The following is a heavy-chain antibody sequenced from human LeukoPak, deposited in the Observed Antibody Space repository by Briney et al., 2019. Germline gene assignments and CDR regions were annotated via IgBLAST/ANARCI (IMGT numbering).Heavy chain of an antibody. CDR3: TTPEACSSTSCYSFYHYYGMDV. J-gene: IGHJ6*04. CDR1: GFTFSNAW. D-gene: IGHD2-2*01. V-gene: IGHV3-15*01. Sequence: GGSLRLSCAASGFTFSNAWMSWVRQAPGKGLEWVGRIKSKTDGGTTDYAAPVKGRFTISRDDSKNTLYLQMNSLKTEDTAVYYCTTPEACSSTSCYSFYHYYGMDVWGNGTTVTVSS. CDR2: IKSKTDGGTT.